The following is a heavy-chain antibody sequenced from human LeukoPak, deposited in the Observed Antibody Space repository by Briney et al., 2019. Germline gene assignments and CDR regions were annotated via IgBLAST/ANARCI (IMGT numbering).Heavy chain of an antibody. V-gene: IGHV1-69*06. Sequence: EASVKVSCKASGGTFSSYAISWVRQAPGQGLEWMGGIIPIFGTANYAQKFQGRVTITADKSTSTAYMELSSLRSEDTAVYYCAKDSRRWKTYYYESSGLYYFAYWGQGTLVTVSS. CDR1: GGTFSSYA. CDR3: AKDSRRWKTYYYESSGLYYFAY. CDR2: IIPIFGTA. D-gene: IGHD3-22*01. J-gene: IGHJ4*02.